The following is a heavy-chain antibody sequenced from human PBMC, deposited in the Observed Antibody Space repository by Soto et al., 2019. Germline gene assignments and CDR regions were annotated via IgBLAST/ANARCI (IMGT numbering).Heavy chain of an antibody. V-gene: IGHV1-69*13. J-gene: IGHJ4*02. D-gene: IGHD3-16*02. Sequence: GASVKVSCKASGGTFSSYAISWVRQAPGQGLEWMGGIIPIFGTANYAQKFQGRVTITADESTSTAYMELSSLRSEDTAVYYCARDGDYVWGSYRYLPYFDYWGQGTLVTVSS. CDR3: ARDGDYVWGSYRYLPYFDY. CDR2: IIPIFGTA. CDR1: GGTFSSYA.